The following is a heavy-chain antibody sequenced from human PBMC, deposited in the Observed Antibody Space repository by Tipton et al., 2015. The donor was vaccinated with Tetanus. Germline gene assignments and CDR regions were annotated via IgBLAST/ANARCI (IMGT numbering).Heavy chain of an antibody. J-gene: IGHJ3*02. CDR3: ARFSSRDRVDI. Sequence: TLSLTCAVSGYSISSGYYWGWIRQPPGKGLEWIGSIYHSGGTYYNPSLKSRVTISVDTSKNQFSLKLSSVTAADTAVYYCARFSSRDRVDIWGQGTMVTVPS. D-gene: IGHD3-22*01. V-gene: IGHV4-38-2*01. CDR2: IYHSGGT. CDR1: GYSISSGYY.